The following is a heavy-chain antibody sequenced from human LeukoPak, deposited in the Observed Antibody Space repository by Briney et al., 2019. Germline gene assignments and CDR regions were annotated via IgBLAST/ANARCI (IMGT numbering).Heavy chain of an antibody. V-gene: IGHV3-48*02. CDR1: GFTFSTYG. CDR2: ISSRSDSV. Sequence: GGSLRLSCVGSGFTFSTYGMNWVRQAPGKRLEWVSYISSRSDSVYYADSVKGRFTISRDNAENSLYLQMNSLRDEDTAVYYCAREFEMDVWGQGTTVTVSS. D-gene: IGHD3-10*01. J-gene: IGHJ6*02. CDR3: AREFEMDV.